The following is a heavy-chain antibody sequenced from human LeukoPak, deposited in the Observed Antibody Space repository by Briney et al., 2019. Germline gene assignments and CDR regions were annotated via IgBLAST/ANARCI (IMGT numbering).Heavy chain of an antibody. J-gene: IGHJ4*02. CDR2: VYYHGNT. Sequence: KPSDTLSLTCTLSGDPITGYSDCKWTWIRQPPGKGLEWIGYVYYHGNTNYNPSLRSRVIISVDASKNQFSLRLSSVTAADTAVYYCAREYSAFDYWGQGALVTVFS. CDR3: AREYSAFDY. V-gene: IGHV4-61*08. CDR1: GDPITGYSDCK. D-gene: IGHD5-18*01.